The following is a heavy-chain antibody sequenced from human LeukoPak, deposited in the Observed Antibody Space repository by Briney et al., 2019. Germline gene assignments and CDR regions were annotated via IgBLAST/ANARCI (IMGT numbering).Heavy chain of an antibody. CDR2: IKLDGSEK. CDR1: GFTFGKYW. Sequence: GGSLRLSCVASGFTFGKYWMSWVRQAPGKGLEWVANIKLDGSEKNYVDSVKGRFTVSRDNAKNSLYLQMNSLRVEDTAIYYCSNKRDYWGQGTLVTVSS. CDR3: SNKRDY. V-gene: IGHV3-7*01. J-gene: IGHJ4*02.